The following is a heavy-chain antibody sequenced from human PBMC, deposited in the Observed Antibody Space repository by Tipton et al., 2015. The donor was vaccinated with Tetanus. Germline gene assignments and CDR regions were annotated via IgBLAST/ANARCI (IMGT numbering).Heavy chain of an antibody. CDR2: IKQDGNEK. J-gene: IGHJ4*02. D-gene: IGHD3-10*01. CDR1: GFDFRSDW. CDR3: ARDPHTIRTGNHRGFDY. V-gene: IGHV3-7*03. Sequence: QLVQSGGAWVQPGGSLRLSCAASGFDFRSDWMTWVRQAPGKGLEWVANIKQDGNEKDHVDSVKGRFTISRDNGKNFLYLRMNSRRVEDAAVYYGARDPHTIRTGNHRGFDYWGQGTKVTLSS.